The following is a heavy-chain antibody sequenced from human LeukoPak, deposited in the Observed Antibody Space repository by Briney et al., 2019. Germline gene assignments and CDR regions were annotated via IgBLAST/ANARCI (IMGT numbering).Heavy chain of an antibody. V-gene: IGHV3-21*01. J-gene: IGHJ6*03. Sequence: GGSLRLSCAASGFTFSSYSMNWVRQAPGKGLEWVSSISSSSSYIYYADSVKGRFTISRDNAKNSLYLQMNSLRAEDTAVYYCARSNDNYYYYMDVWGKGTTVTVSS. CDR3: ARSNDNYYYYMDV. D-gene: IGHD1-1*01. CDR1: GFTFSSYS. CDR2: ISSSSSYI.